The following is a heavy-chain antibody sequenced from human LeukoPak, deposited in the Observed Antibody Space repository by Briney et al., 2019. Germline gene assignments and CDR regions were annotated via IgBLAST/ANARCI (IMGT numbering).Heavy chain of an antibody. CDR2: INSDGSSI. Sequence: GGSLRLSCAASGFSVGGYWMHWVRQGPGMGLVWVSRINSDGSSISYADSVKGRFSISRDNAKNTLYLQMNSLRAEDKAVYYCTRGASGYGNFDYWGQGTLVTVSS. V-gene: IGHV3-74*01. CDR3: TRGASGYGNFDY. J-gene: IGHJ4*02. CDR1: GFSVGGYW. D-gene: IGHD5-12*01.